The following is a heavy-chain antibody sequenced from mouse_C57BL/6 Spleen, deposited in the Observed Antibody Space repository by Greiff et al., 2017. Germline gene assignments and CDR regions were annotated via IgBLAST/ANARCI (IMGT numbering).Heavy chain of an antibody. CDR2: ISDGGSYT. Sequence: EVQLVESGGGLVKPGGSLKLSCAASGFTFSSYAMSWVRQTPEKRLEWVATISDGGSYTYYPDNVKGRFTISRDNAKNNLYLQMSHLKSEDTAMYYCARGGPLAYWGQGTLVTVSA. V-gene: IGHV5-4*01. CDR3: ARGGPLAY. J-gene: IGHJ3*01. CDR1: GFTFSSYA.